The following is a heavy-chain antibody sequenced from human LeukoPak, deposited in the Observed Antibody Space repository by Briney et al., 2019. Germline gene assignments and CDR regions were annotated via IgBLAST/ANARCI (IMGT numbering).Heavy chain of an antibody. V-gene: IGHV4-31*03. D-gene: IGHD6-13*01. Sequence: SETLSLTCTVSGGSISSGGYYWSWIRQHPGKGLEWIGYIYYSGSTYYNPSLKSRVTISVDTSKNQFSLKLSSVTAADTAVYYCAREVAAPNWFDPWGQGTLVTVSS. CDR1: GGSISSGGYY. J-gene: IGHJ5*02. CDR2: IYYSGST. CDR3: AREVAAPNWFDP.